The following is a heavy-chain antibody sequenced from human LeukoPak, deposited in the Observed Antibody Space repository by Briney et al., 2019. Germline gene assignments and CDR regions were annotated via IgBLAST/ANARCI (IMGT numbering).Heavy chain of an antibody. CDR1: GYSFTSYW. CDR3: ARLVRKQWIDY. J-gene: IGHJ4*02. CDR2: IYPGDSDT. Sequence: GGSLRLSCAASGYSFTSYWIGWVRQMPGKGLEWMGIIYPGDSDTRYGPSFQGQVTISADKSISTPYLQWSSLKASDTAMYYCARLVRKQWIDYWGQGTLVTVSS. D-gene: IGHD6-19*01. V-gene: IGHV5-51*01.